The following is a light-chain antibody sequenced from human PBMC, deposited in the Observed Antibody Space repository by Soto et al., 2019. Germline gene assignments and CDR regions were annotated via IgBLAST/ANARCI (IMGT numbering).Light chain of an antibody. CDR1: STDVGGYNY. Sequence: QSALAQPSSVSGSPGQSITISWTGTSTDVGGYNYVSWYQHHSGKAPKLLIYEVTNRPSGISDRFSGSKSVNTASLTISGLQAEDESDYYCGSYSSTDTPFVFGTGTKLTVL. CDR3: GSYSSTDTPFV. CDR2: EVT. V-gene: IGLV2-14*01. J-gene: IGLJ1*01.